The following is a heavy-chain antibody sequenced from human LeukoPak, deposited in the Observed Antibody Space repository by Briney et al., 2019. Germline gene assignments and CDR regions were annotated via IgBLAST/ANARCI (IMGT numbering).Heavy chain of an antibody. V-gene: IGHV3-30*18. CDR2: ISYEGSNK. CDR3: AKDRGSGWYTFGY. CDR1: GFTFSSYG. Sequence: GRSLRLSCAASGFTFSSYGMHWVRQAPGKRLEWVAVISYEGSNKYYADSVKGRFTISRDNSKNTLYLQMNSLRAEDTAVYYCAKDRGSGWYTFGYWGQGTLVTVSS. J-gene: IGHJ4*02. D-gene: IGHD6-19*01.